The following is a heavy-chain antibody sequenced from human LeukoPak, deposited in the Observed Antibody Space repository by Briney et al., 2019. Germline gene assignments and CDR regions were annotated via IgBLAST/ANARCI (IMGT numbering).Heavy chain of an antibody. CDR1: GFTFSSYA. V-gene: IGHV3-23*01. Sequence: GGSLRLSSAASGFTFSSYAMSWVRQAPGKGLEWVSAISGSGGSTYYADSVKGRFTISRDNSKNTLYLQMNSLRAEDTAVYYCAKSGNYYYYYGMDVWGQGTTVTVSS. CDR3: AKSGNYYYYYGMDV. CDR2: ISGSGGST. J-gene: IGHJ6*02.